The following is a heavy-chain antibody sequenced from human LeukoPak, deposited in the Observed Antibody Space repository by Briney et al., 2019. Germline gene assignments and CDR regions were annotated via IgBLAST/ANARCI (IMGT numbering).Heavy chain of an antibody. D-gene: IGHD6-13*01. Sequence: SETLSLTYTVSGGAISSYYWSWIRQPAGKGLEWIGRIYSSGSTNYNPSLKSRLTMSVDTSKNQFSLKLSSVTAADTAVYYCARPVFIAAVRYEAFDIWGQGTMVTVSS. CDR3: ARPVFIAAVRYEAFDI. CDR2: IYSSGST. J-gene: IGHJ3*02. CDR1: GGAISSYY. V-gene: IGHV4-4*07.